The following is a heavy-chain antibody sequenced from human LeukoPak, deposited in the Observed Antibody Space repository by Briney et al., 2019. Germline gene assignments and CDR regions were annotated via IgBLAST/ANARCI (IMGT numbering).Heavy chain of an antibody. Sequence: SVKVSCKASGGTFSRYAISWVRQAPGQGLEWMGGIIPIFGTANHAQKFQGRVTITADESTSTAYMELSSLRSEDTAVYYCARLPLTGYSRGYYYGMGVWGQGTTVTVSS. CDR1: GGTFSRYA. J-gene: IGHJ6*02. CDR3: ARLPLTGYSRGYYYGMGV. V-gene: IGHV1-69*01. CDR2: IIPIFGTA. D-gene: IGHD3-9*01.